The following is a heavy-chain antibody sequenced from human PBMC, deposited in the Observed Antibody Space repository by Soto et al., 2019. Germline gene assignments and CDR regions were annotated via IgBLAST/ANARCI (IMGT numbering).Heavy chain of an antibody. CDR2: INAGNGNA. Sequence: VASVKVSCKASGYTFTNYPIHWVRQAPGQRLEWMGWINAGNGNAKYSQKFQGRVTITRDTSATTAYMELSSLTSEDTAVYFCARAPDGAFDNWGQGTMVTVSS. CDR3: ARAPDGAFDN. J-gene: IGHJ3*02. CDR1: GYTFTNYP. V-gene: IGHV1-3*01.